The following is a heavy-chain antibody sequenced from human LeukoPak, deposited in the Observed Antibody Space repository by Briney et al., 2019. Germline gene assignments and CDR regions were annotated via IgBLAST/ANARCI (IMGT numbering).Heavy chain of an antibody. D-gene: IGHD5-24*01. CDR3: ASTKLHMFDY. CDR1: GGSISSSNW. J-gene: IGHJ4*02. CDR2: IYHSGST. Sequence: PSGTLSLTCAVSGGSISSSNWWSWVRQPPGKGLEWIGEIYHSGSTNYNPSLKSRVTISVDKPKNQFPLKLSSVTAADTAVYYCASTKLHMFDYWGQGTLVTVSS. V-gene: IGHV4-4*02.